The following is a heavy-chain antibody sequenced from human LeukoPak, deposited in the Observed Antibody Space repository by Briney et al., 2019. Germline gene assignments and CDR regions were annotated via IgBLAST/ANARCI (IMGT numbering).Heavy chain of an antibody. CDR3: ARTKLYCSGGSCYSSLDY. CDR1: GGSISSYY. Sequence: PSETLSLTCTVSGGSISSYYWSWIRQPPGKGLEWIGYIYYRGSTNYNPSLKSRVTISVDTSKNQFSLKLTSVTAADTALYYCARTKLYCSGGSCYSSLDYWGQGTLVTVSS. D-gene: IGHD2-15*01. V-gene: IGHV4-59*01. CDR2: IYYRGST. J-gene: IGHJ4*02.